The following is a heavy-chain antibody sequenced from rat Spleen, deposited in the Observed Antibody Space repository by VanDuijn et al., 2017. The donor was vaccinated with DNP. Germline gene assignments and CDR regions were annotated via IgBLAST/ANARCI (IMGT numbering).Heavy chain of an antibody. CDR1: GFTFSNYD. CDR3: ARPDY. CDR2: ITSDGSST. J-gene: IGHJ2*01. Sequence: EVQLVESGGGLVQPGRSLKLSCAASGFTFSNYDMAWVRQSPQKGLEWVATITSDGSSTYYRVSVKGRFTISRDNAKSTLYLQMDTLRSEDTATYYCARPDYWGQGVMVKVSS. V-gene: IGHV5-7*01.